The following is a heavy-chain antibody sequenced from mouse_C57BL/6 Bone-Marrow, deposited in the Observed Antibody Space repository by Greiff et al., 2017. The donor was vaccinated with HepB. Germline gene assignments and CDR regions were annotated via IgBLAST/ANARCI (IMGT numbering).Heavy chain of an antibody. J-gene: IGHJ2*01. CDR1: GYTFTDYY. CDR2: INPYNGGT. V-gene: IGHV1-19*01. CDR3: ARLGSLLCPFDY. D-gene: IGHD2-10*01. Sequence: VQLQQSGPVLVKPGASVKMSCKASGYTFTDYYMNWVKQSHGKSLEWIGVINPYNGGTSYNQKFKGKATLTVDKSSSTAYMELNSLTSEDSAVYYCARLGSLLCPFDYWGQGTTLTVSS.